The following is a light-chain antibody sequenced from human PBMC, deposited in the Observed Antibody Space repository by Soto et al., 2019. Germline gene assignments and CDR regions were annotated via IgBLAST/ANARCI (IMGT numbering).Light chain of an antibody. J-gene: IGKJ1*01. CDR3: QQYNNWPPT. Sequence: EIVMTQSPATLSASPGERATLSCRASQSVRSNLAWYQQKPGQAPRPLIYVASTRATGIPARFSGSGSGTEFTLSIGSLQSEDFAVYYCQQYNNWPPTFGQGTKVDIK. CDR1: QSVRSN. CDR2: VAS. V-gene: IGKV3-15*01.